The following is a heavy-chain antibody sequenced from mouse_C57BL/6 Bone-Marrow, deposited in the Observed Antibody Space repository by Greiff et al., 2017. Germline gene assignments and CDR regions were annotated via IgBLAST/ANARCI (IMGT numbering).Heavy chain of an antibody. V-gene: IGHV1-55*01. J-gene: IGHJ4*01. D-gene: IGHD3-2*02. CDR3: AREDSSGYLYYAMDY. Sequence: QLQQPGAELVKPGASVKMSCKASGYTFTSYWITWVKQRPGQGLEWIGDIYPGSGSTNYNEKFKSKATLTVDTSSSTAYMQLSSLTSEDSAVYYCAREDSSGYLYYAMDYWGQGTSVTVSS. CDR1: GYTFTSYW. CDR2: IYPGSGST.